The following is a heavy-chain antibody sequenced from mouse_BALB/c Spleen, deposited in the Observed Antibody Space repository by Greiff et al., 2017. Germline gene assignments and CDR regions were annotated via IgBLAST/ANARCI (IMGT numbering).Heavy chain of an antibody. J-gene: IGHJ3*01. V-gene: IGHV2-5*01. CDR1: GFSLTGYG. Sequence: VQLQQSGPGLVAPSQSLSITCTVSGFSLTGYGVHWVRQSPGKGLEWLGVIWRGGSTDYNAAFMSRLSITKDNSKSQVFFKMNRLQADDTAIYYCAKTITTATSFDDWGQGTLVTVSA. CDR2: IWRGGST. D-gene: IGHD1-2*01. CDR3: AKTITTATSFDD.